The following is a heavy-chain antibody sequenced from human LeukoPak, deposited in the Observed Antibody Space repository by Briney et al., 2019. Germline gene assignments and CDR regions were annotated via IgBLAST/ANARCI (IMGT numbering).Heavy chain of an antibody. J-gene: IGHJ5*02. CDR1: GGSISSSNW. D-gene: IGHD6-13*01. CDR3: AREREQQLHNWFDP. CDR2: IYHSGST. V-gene: IGHV4-4*02. Sequence: SETLSLTCAVSGGSISSSNWWSWVRQPPGKGLEWVGEIYHSGSTNYNPSLKSRVTISVDKSKNQFSLKLSSVTAADTAVYYCAREREQQLHNWFDPWGQGTLVTVSS.